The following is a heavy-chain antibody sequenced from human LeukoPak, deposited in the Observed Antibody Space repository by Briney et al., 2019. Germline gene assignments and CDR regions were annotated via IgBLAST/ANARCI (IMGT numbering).Heavy chain of an antibody. CDR3: ASKYSSSWDGDY. V-gene: IGHV3-21*01. J-gene: IGHJ4*02. CDR1: GFTFSSYS. D-gene: IGHD6-13*01. Sequence: KPGGSLRLSCAASGFTFSSYSMNWVRQAPGKGLEWVSSISSSSYIYYADSVKGRFTISRDNAKNSLYLQMNSLRAEDTAVYYCASKYSSSWDGDYWGQGTLVTVSS. CDR2: ISSSSYI.